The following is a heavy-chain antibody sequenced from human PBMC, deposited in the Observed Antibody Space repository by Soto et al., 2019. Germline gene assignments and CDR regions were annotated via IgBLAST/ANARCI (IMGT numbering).Heavy chain of an antibody. CDR3: ARDFNVLLWFGELLGYFDY. CDR1: GYSISSGYY. Sequence: PSETLSLTCAVSGYSISSGYYWGWIRQPPGKGLEWIGSIYHSGSTYYNPSLKSRVTISVDTSKNQFSLKLSSVTAADTAVYYCARDFNVLLWFGELLGYFDYWGQGTLVTVS. J-gene: IGHJ4*02. D-gene: IGHD3-10*01. CDR2: IYHSGST. V-gene: IGHV4-38-2*02.